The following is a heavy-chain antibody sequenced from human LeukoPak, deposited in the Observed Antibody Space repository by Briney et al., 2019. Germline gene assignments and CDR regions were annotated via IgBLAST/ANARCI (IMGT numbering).Heavy chain of an antibody. V-gene: IGHV3-66*01. CDR2: IYSGGST. CDR1: GFPVSSNY. D-gene: IGHD4-17*01. CDR3: AKGTTVTTYRADFDY. Sequence: GGSLRLSCVASGFPVSSNYMSWVRQAPGKGLEWVSVIYSGGSTDYADSVKGRFTITRDNTKNTLYLQMNSLKAEDTAVYYCAKGTTVTTYRADFDYWGQGTLVTVSS. J-gene: IGHJ4*02.